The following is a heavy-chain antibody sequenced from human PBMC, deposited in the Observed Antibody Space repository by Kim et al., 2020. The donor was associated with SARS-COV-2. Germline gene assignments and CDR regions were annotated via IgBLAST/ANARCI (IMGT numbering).Heavy chain of an antibody. D-gene: IGHD7-27*01. CDR1: GFTFRSFS. Sequence: GGSLRLSCEVSGFTFRSFSMSWVRQAPGKGLEWVANIQDDGSETYYVDSVRGRFTISRDNANNSLYLQMNRLRAEDTAIYYCARDTWAGFHQNKGHYYSDFWGQGSLVTVSS. V-gene: IGHV3-7*01. CDR2: IQDDGSET. J-gene: IGHJ4*02. CDR3: ARDTWAGFHQNKGHYYSDF.